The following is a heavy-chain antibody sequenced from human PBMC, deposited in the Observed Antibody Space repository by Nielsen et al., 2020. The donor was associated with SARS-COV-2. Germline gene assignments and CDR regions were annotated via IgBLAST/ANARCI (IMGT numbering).Heavy chain of an antibody. CDR2: ISYDGSNK. V-gene: IGHV3-30*18. CDR3: AKPRSGGYEDYFDY. D-gene: IGHD5-12*01. CDR1: GFTFSIYA. J-gene: IGHJ4*02. Sequence: GESLKISCAASGFTFSIYAMHWVRQAPGKGLEWVAVISYDGSNKYYADSVKGRFTISRDNSKNTLYLQMNSLRVEDTAVYFCAKPRSGGYEDYFDYWGQGTLVTASS.